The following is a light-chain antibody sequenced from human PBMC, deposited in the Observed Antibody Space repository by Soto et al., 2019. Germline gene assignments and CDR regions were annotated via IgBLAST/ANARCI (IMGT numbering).Light chain of an antibody. J-gene: IGKJ2*01. CDR2: WAS. CDR3: QQYYSPPYT. Sequence: DIVMTQSPDSLAVSLGERATINCKSSQSVLYSSNNKNYLAWYQQKPGQPPKLLIYWASTRESGVPDRFSGSGSGTDFTLTINSLQAEDVALYYCQQYYSPPYTFGQGTKVDIK. CDR1: QSVLYSSNNKNY. V-gene: IGKV4-1*01.